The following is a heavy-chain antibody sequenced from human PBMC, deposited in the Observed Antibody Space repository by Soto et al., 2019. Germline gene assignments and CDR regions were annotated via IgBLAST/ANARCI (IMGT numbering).Heavy chain of an antibody. V-gene: IGHV4-61*01. CDR1: GGSVSSGSYY. CDR3: ARGSGPNDAFDI. Sequence: QVQLQESGPGLAKPSETLSLTCTVSGGSVSSGSYYWSWIRQPPGKGLEWIGYIYYSGSTNYNPSLKSRVTISVDTSKNQFSLKLSSVTAADTAVYYCARGSGPNDAFDIWGQGTMVTVSS. J-gene: IGHJ3*02. D-gene: IGHD2-15*01. CDR2: IYYSGST.